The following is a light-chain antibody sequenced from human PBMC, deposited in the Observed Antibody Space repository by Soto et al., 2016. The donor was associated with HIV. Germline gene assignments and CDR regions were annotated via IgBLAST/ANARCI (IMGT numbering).Light chain of an antibody. J-gene: IGKJ4*01. V-gene: IGKV1-5*03. Sequence: DIQMTQSPSTLSASLGDRVTLTCRASQSISMYLAWYQQKPGKAPNLLISRASTLEGGDPSRFSGSGSGTEFTLTISSLQPDDFGTYYCQQYQTYPLTFGGGTKVEMK. CDR3: QQYQTYPLT. CDR2: RAS. CDR1: QSISMY.